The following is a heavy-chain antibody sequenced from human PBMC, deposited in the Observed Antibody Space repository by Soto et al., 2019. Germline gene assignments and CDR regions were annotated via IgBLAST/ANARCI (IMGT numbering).Heavy chain of an antibody. J-gene: IGHJ4*02. Sequence: QVQLVQSGAEVKKSGPSVKVSGKVSGYTFTAYFIHWLRQAPGQGLEGMGKISPNSGGTRNAQKFQGRVTMTRDTSISTVYMELSNLSPDDTAVYYCGRGRSGELVVFYWGQGTLVTVYS. CDR1: GYTFTAYF. V-gene: IGHV1-2*02. D-gene: IGHD2-15*01. CDR2: ISPNSGGT. CDR3: GRGRSGELVVFY.